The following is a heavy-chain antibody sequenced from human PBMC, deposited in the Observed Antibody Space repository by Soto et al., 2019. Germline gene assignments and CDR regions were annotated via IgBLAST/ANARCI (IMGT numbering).Heavy chain of an antibody. V-gene: IGHV4-39*07. CDR1: GGSISSSSYY. Sequence: SETLSLTCTVSGGSISSSSYYWGWIRQPPGKGLEWIGSIYYSGSTNYNPSLKSRVTISVDTSKNQFSLKLSSVTAADTAVYYCARSYYDTPEYYYYYMDVWGKGTTVTVSS. CDR3: ARSYYDTPEYYYYYMDV. D-gene: IGHD3-3*01. J-gene: IGHJ6*03. CDR2: IYYSGST.